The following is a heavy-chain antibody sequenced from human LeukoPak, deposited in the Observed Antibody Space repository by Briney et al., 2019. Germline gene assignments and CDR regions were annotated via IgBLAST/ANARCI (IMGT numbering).Heavy chain of an antibody. V-gene: IGHV4-39*01. D-gene: IGHD3-10*01. J-gene: IGHJ6*02. CDR3: ARHSRAGLLWFGESPNYYYYGMDV. CDR2: IYYSGIT. CDR1: GGSISSSGYY. Sequence: SETLSLTCTVSGGSISSSGYYWGWIRQPPGKGLEWIANIYYSGITYYNPSLKSRVTISVDTSKNQFSLKLSSVTAADTAVYYCARHSRAGLLWFGESPNYYYYGMDVWGQGTTVTVSS.